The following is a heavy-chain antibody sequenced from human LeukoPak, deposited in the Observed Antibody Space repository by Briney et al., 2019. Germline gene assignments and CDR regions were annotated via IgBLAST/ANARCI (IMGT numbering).Heavy chain of an antibody. CDR1: GYTLTELS. Sequence: ASVKVSCKVSGYTLTELSMHWVRQAPGKGLEWMGGFDPEDGETIYAQKFQGRVTMTEDTSTDTAYMELSSLRSEDTAVYYCATPVGAPVAFDIWGQGTMVTVSS. CDR3: ATPVGAPVAFDI. J-gene: IGHJ3*02. V-gene: IGHV1-24*01. D-gene: IGHD1-26*01. CDR2: FDPEDGET.